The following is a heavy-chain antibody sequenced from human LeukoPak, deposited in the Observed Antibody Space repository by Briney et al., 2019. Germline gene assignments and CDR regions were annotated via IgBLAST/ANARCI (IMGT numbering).Heavy chain of an antibody. D-gene: IGHD3-10*01. CDR3: ARDVFGLDY. CDR2: ITASGGGT. V-gene: IGHV1-46*01. CDR1: GYTFTSYY. Sequence: ASVKVSCKASGYTFTSYYLHWVRRAPGQGLEWMGVITASGGGTTYAQKFQGRVTMTRDTSSSTVYMELTSLRSEDTAVYYCARDVFGLDYWGQGTLVTVSS. J-gene: IGHJ4*02.